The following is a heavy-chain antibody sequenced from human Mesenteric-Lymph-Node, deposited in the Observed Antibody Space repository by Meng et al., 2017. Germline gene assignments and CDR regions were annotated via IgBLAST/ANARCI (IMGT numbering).Heavy chain of an antibody. CDR2: IYYSGST. J-gene: IGHJ6*02. Sequence: SETLSLTCTVSGCSISSSSYYWGWIRQPPGKGLEWIGYIYYSGSTNYNPSLKSRVTISVDTSKNQFSLKLSSVTAADTAVYYCARDPSYYDFWSGYYPGYYGMDVWGQGTTVTVSS. D-gene: IGHD3-3*01. CDR3: ARDPSYYDFWSGYYPGYYGMDV. CDR1: GCSISSSSYY. V-gene: IGHV4-61*01.